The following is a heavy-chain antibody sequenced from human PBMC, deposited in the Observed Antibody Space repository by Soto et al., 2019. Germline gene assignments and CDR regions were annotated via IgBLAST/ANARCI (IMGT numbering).Heavy chain of an antibody. V-gene: IGHV4-39*01. CDR3: ARHNGPLYVGYYYDMDV. Sequence: SETLSLTCTVSGGSISSSSYYWGWIRQPPGKGLEWIGSIYYSGYTYYNQSLKNRDTISVDTSKNQFSLKLSSVTAADTAVYYCARHNGPLYVGYYYDMDVWGQGTTVTVS. CDR1: GGSISSSSYY. CDR2: IYYSGYT. J-gene: IGHJ6*02. D-gene: IGHD3-16*01.